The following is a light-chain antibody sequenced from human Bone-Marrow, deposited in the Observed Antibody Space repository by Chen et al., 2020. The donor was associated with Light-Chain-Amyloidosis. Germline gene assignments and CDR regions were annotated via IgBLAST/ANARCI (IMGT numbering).Light chain of an antibody. Sequence: QSVLTQPPSASGTPGQRVTISCSGGASNIGTNSAHWYHHSPGTPPRLLIYGNDQWPSGVPGRFSGSKSGTSASLTIGGRRPEDESHYYCAAWDDSLNGVVFGGGTRLPVL. J-gene: IGLJ2*01. CDR1: ASNIGTNS. CDR3: AAWDDSLNGVV. V-gene: IGLV1-44*01. CDR2: GND.